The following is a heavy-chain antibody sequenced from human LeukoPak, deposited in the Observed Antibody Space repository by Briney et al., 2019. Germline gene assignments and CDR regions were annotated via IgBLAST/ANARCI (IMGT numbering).Heavy chain of an antibody. CDR2: IYYSGST. CDR3: ARRGAARRYDGLDV. J-gene: IGHJ6*02. D-gene: IGHD6-6*01. V-gene: IGHV4-59*08. Sequence: SETLSLTCSVSGGFISSYYWSWIRQPPGKGLEWIGHIYYSGSTTYNPSLESRVTISVETSKNQFSLSLSSVTAADTAVYYCARRGAARRYDGLDVWGQGTTVTVSS. CDR1: GGFISSYY.